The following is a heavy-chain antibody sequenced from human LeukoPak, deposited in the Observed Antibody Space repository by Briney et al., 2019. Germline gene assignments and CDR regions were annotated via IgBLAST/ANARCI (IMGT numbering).Heavy chain of an antibody. CDR2: TNKDGSHT. V-gene: IGHV3-74*01. Sequence: GGSLRLSRAASGFTFSDFWMHWLRHATGKGPEGLSRTNKDGSHTVYADSAKGRFTASRDNSKNTVYLAVTDLRPEDTAVYYCTRGGYSGSYYRFSWGQGTPVTVAS. J-gene: IGHJ4*02. CDR1: GFTFSDFW. CDR3: TRGGYSGSYYRFS. D-gene: IGHD6-25*01.